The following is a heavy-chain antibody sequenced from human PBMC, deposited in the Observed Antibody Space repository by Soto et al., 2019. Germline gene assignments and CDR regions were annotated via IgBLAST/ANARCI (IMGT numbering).Heavy chain of an antibody. CDR3: AKGGPFTGGFDP. Sequence: EGQLLQSGGDLVQPGGSLRLSCAGSGLTLRSYAMTWIRQTPEKGLEWVSTISGRSGVPSYADSVNGRFTVSRDNSKNTLYLQMNRLRLDDTAIYYCAKGGPFTGGFDPWGQGTLVTVAS. V-gene: IGHV3-23*01. CDR2: ISGRSGVP. CDR1: GLTLRSYA. J-gene: IGHJ5*02. D-gene: IGHD3-16*01.